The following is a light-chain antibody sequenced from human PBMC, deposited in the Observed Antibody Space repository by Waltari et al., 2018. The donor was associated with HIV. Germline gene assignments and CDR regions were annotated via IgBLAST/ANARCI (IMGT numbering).Light chain of an antibody. CDR1: QSLLHRNGYNY. V-gene: IGKV2-28*01. Sequence: DIVMTQFPLSVPVTPGEPASISCRSSQSLLHRNGYNYLDWYLQRPGQSPQLLIYLASYRPSVVPDRFSGSGSGTNFTLKISRVEAEDVGVYYCMQSLETPVFGPGTKVDIK. CDR2: LAS. CDR3: MQSLETPV. J-gene: IGKJ3*01.